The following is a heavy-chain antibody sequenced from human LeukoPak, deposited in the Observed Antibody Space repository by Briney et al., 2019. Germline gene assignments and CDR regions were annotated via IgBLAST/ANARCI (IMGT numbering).Heavy chain of an antibody. CDR1: GGSLSGYY. CDR3: ARAPDGY. D-gene: IGHD5-24*01. Sequence: SETLSLTCAVYGGSLSGYYWSWIRQPPGEGLEWIGEINHSGSTNYNPSLKSRVTISVDTSKNQFSLKLSSVTAADTAVYYCARAPDGYWGQGTLVTVSS. CDR2: INHSGST. J-gene: IGHJ4*02. V-gene: IGHV4-34*01.